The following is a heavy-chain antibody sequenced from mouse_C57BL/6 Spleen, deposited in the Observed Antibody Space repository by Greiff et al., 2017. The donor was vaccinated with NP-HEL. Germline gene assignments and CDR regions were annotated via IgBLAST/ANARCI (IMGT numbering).Heavy chain of an antibody. CDR3: ARSGGIGGYFDV. CDR1: GYTFTSYW. Sequence: QVQLQQSGAELVRPGSSVKLSCKASGYTFTSYWMHWVKQRPIQGLEWIGNIDPSDSETHYNQKFKDKATLTVDKSSSTAYMQLSSLTSEDSAVYYCARSGGIGGYFDVWGTGTTVTVSS. J-gene: IGHJ1*03. CDR2: IDPSDSET. D-gene: IGHD1-1*02. V-gene: IGHV1-52*01.